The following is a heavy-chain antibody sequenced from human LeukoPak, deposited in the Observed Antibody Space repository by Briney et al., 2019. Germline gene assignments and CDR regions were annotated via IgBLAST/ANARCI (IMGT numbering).Heavy chain of an antibody. CDR1: GFTFSSYW. J-gene: IGHJ4*02. V-gene: IGHV3-7*03. D-gene: IGHD3-22*01. CDR3: ARVGNYYDSSGYYLSFDY. Sequence: PGGSLRLSCAASGFTFSSYWMSWVRQAPGKGLEWVANIKQDGSEKYYVDSVKGRFTISRDNAMNSLYLQMNSLRAEDTAVYYCARVGNYYDSSGYYLSFDYWGQGTLVTVSS. CDR2: IKQDGSEK.